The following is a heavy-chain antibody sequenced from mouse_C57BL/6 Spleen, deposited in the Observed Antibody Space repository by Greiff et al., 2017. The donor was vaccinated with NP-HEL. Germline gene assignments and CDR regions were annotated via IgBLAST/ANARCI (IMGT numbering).Heavy chain of an antibody. CDR2: IDPETGGT. J-gene: IGHJ2*01. V-gene: IGHV1-15*01. Sequence: VQLQQSGAELVRPGASVTLSCKASGYTFTDYEMHWVKQTPVHGLEWIGAIDPETGGTAYNQKFKGKAILTADKSSSTAYMELRSLTSEDSAVYYGTREDGYGVSYYFDYWGQGTTLTVSS. CDR3: TREDGYGVSYYFDY. CDR1: GYTFTDYE. D-gene: IGHD2-2*01.